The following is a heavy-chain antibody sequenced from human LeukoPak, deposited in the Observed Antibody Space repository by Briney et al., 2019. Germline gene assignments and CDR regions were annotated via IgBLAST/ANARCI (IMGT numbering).Heavy chain of an antibody. D-gene: IGHD2-2*01. V-gene: IGHV1-18*01. CDR1: GHTFTSYG. CDR3: ARGPFDCSSTSCYAYYYYGMDV. Sequence: ASVKVSCKASGHTFTSYGISWVRQAPGQGLEWMGWISAYNGNTNYAQKLQGRVTMTTDTSTSTAYMELRSLRSDDTAVYYCARGPFDCSSTSCYAYYYYGMDVWGQGTTVTVSS. CDR2: ISAYNGNT. J-gene: IGHJ6*02.